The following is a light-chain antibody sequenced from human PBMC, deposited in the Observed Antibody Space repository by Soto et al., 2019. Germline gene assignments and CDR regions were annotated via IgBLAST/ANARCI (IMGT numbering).Light chain of an antibody. J-gene: IGLJ1*01. V-gene: IGLV1-44*01. CDR1: SSNIGSNT. Sequence: QSALTQPPSQSGTPGQQATISCSVSSSNIGSNTVNWYQQLPGTAPKLLIYSNNQRPSGVPDRFSGSKSGTSASLAISGLQSEDEADYYCAAWDDCLNGYVFGTGTKVTV. CDR3: AAWDDCLNGYV. CDR2: SNN.